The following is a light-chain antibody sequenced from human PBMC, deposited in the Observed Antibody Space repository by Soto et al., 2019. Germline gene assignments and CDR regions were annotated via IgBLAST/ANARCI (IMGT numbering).Light chain of an antibody. V-gene: IGKV3-15*01. Sequence: EIVMTQSPASLSVSPGERVTLSCSASQSVRSELAWYQQKSGQPPRLLIYGASTRATGIPARFSGSWSGTEFTLTINALQSEDFAVYYCQQYERWPPLTFGGGTKVEIK. J-gene: IGKJ4*01. CDR2: GAS. CDR3: QQYERWPPLT. CDR1: QSVRSE.